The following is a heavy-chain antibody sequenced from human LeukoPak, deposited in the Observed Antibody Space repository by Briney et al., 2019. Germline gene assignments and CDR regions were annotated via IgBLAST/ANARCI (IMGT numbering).Heavy chain of an antibody. D-gene: IGHD3-10*01. CDR2: ISGSGGST. CDR1: GFTFSSYA. V-gene: IGHV3-23*01. Sequence: QTGGSLRLSCAASGFTFSSYAMSWVRQAPGKGLEWVSAISGSGGSTYYADSVKGRFTISRDNSKNTLYLQMNSLRAEDTAVYYCNYYGSGSYYIPFDYWGQGTLVAVPS. CDR3: NYYGSGSYYIPFDY. J-gene: IGHJ4*02.